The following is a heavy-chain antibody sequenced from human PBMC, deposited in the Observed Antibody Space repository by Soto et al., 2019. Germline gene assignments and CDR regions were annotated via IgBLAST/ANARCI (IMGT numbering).Heavy chain of an antibody. J-gene: IGHJ5*02. D-gene: IGHD6-19*01. CDR2: IKQDGSEK. CDR1: GFTFSSYW. Sequence: EVQLVESGGGLVQPGGSLRLSCAASGFTFSSYWMSWVRQAPGKGLEWVANIKQDGSEKYYVDSVKGRFTISRDNAKNSLYLQMNSLRAEDTAGYYCAGDPRSAVGPNWFGPWGQGTLVTVSS. V-gene: IGHV3-7*03. CDR3: AGDPRSAVGPNWFGP.